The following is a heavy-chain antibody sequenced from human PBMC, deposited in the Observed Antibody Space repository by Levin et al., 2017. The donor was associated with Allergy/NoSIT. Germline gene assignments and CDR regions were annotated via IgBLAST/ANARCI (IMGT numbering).Heavy chain of an antibody. V-gene: IGHV3-48*03. CDR2: ISSSGSTI. D-gene: IGHD6-19*01. Sequence: PGGSLRLSCAASGFTFSSYAMHWVRQAPGKGLEWVSYISSSGSTIYYADSVKGRFTISRDNAKNSLYLQMNSLRAEDTAVYYCARYSSGWYSAGYLTWGQGTLVTVSS. CDR3: ARYSSGWYSAGYLT. J-gene: IGHJ5*02. CDR1: GFTFSSYA.